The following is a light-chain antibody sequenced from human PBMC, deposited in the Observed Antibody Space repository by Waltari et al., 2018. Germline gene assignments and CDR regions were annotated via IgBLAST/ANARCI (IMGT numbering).Light chain of an antibody. V-gene: IGKV1-27*01. CDR3: QHYDSTPLT. J-gene: IGKJ4*01. CDR2: EAS. CDR1: QGITND. Sequence: DIQMTQSPSSLSASVGDRVTITCRASQGITNDLSWYQQKSGETPKLLIYEASSLQSGIPSRFSGSGSGTDFTLTISSLQSEDFATYYCQHYDSTPLTFGGGTKVEIK.